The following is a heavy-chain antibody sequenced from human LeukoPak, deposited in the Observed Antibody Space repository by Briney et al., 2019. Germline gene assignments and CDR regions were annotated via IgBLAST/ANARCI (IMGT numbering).Heavy chain of an antibody. D-gene: IGHD2-15*01. Sequence: ASVKVSCKASGYTFTGYYMHWVRRAPGQGLEWMGWINPNSGGTNYAQKFQGRVTMTRDTSISTAYMELSRLRSDDTAVYYCARDPLPEYCSGGSCHSRGWFDPWGQGTLVTVSS. CDR2: INPNSGGT. V-gene: IGHV1-2*02. CDR1: GYTFTGYY. J-gene: IGHJ5*02. CDR3: ARDPLPEYCSGGSCHSRGWFDP.